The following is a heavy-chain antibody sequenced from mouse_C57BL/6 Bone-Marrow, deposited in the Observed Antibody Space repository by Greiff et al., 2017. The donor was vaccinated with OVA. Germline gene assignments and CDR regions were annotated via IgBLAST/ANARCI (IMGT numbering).Heavy chain of an antibody. V-gene: IGHV1-52*01. CDR1: GYTFTSYW. CDR2: IDPSDSET. J-gene: IGHJ2*01. Sequence: VQLQQPGAELVRPGSSVKPSCKASGYTFTSYWMHWVKQRPIQGLEWIGNIDPSDSETHYNQKFKDKATLTVDKSSSTAYMQLSSLTSEDSAVYYCARSRDYYSNYFDYWGQGTTLTVSS. CDR3: ARSRDYYSNYFDY. D-gene: IGHD2-5*01.